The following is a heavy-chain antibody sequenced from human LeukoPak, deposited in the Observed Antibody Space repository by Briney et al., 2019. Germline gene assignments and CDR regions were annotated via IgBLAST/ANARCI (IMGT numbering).Heavy chain of an antibody. Sequence: SETLSLTCTVSGGSISSYYWSWIRQPAGKGLEWIGRIYTSGSTNYNPSLKSRVTISVDTSKNQFSLKLSSVTAADTAVYYCARAKPLGYCSGGSCYRTHYFDYWGQGTLVTVSS. V-gene: IGHV4-4*07. D-gene: IGHD2-15*01. CDR3: ARAKPLGYCSGGSCYRTHYFDY. CDR2: IYTSGST. J-gene: IGHJ4*02. CDR1: GGSISSYY.